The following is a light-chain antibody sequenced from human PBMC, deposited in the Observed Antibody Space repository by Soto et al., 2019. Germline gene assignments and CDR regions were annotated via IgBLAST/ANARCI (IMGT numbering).Light chain of an antibody. CDR3: SSYTTRNTEV. CDR2: DVT. CDR1: SSDVGAFNY. Sequence: QSALTRAASVSGSPGQSICISCIGTSSDVGAFNYVPWYQHHPGKAPQLIIYDVTSRPSGVSNRFSASKSGNTASLTISGLQAEDGADYYCSSYTTRNTEVFGTGTKVTVL. V-gene: IGLV2-14*03. J-gene: IGLJ1*01.